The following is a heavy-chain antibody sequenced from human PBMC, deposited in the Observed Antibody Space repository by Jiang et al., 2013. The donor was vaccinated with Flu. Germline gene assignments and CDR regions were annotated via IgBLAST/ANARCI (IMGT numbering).Heavy chain of an antibody. D-gene: IGHD3-3*01. V-gene: IGHV4-38-2*01. CDR3: AGPHPTLYYDFWSGSAGAFDI. J-gene: IGHJ3*02. Sequence: LLKPSETLSLTCAVSGYSISSGYYWGWIRQPPGEGLEWIGSIYHSGSTYYNPSLKSRVTISVDTSKNQFSLKLSSVTAADTAVYYCAGPHPTLYYDFWSGSAGAFDIWGQGTMVTVSS. CDR2: IYHSGST. CDR1: GYSISSGYY.